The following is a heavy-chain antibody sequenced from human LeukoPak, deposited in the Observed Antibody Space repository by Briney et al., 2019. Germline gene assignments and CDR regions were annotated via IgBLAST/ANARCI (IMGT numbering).Heavy chain of an antibody. CDR2: IRSKANSYAT. V-gene: IGHV3-73*01. J-gene: IGHJ6*02. CDR3: TRRGLDSSLGYYYGMDV. D-gene: IGHD6-13*01. Sequence: GGSLRLSCAASGFTFSGSAMHWVRQASGKGLEWVGRIRSKANSYATAYAASVKGRFTISRDDSKNTAYLQMNSLKTEDTAVYYCTRRGLDSSLGYYYGMDVWGQGTTVTVSS. CDR1: GFTFSGSA.